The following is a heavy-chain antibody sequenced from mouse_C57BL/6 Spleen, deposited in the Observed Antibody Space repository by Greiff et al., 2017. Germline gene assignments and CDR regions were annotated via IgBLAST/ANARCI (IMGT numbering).Heavy chain of an antibody. CDR1: GYTFTSYW. V-gene: IGHV1-7*01. J-gene: IGHJ3*01. D-gene: IGHD1-1*01. CDR2: INPSSGYT. CDR3: AFHYYGSSLWFAY. Sequence: VQLVESGAELAKPGASVKLSCKASGYTFTSYWMHWVKQRPGQGLEWIGYINPSSGYTKYNQKFKDKATLTADKSSSTAYMQLSSLTYEDSAVYYCAFHYYGSSLWFAYWGQGTLVTVSA.